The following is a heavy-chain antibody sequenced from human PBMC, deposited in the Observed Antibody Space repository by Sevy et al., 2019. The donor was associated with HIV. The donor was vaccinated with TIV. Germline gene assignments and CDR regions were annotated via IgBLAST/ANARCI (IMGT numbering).Heavy chain of an antibody. V-gene: IGHV1-69*06. D-gene: IGHD3-22*01. J-gene: IGHJ3*02. CDR2: IIPIFGTT. CDR3: ALDSNAYDI. Sequence: ASVKVSCKASGGTFNSYGINWVRQAPGQGLEWMGGIIPIFGTTNYAQKFQGRVTITADKSTSTVHMELGSLRSEDTAEYYCALDSNAYDIWGQGTMVTVSS. CDR1: GGTFNSYG.